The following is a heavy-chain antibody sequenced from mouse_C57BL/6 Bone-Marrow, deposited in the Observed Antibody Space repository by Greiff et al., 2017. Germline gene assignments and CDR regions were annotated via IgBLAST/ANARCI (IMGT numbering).Heavy chain of an antibody. D-gene: IGHD2-12*01. CDR3: AVWYYRDD. Sequence: VQLQQSGAELVKPGASVKLSCTASGFNINDYYMHWVKQRTEQGLEWIGRIVPEDGETKYPAKFQGQAPITADTSSNNAYLQLSSLTSEYTAVYYFAVWYYRDDWGQGTSVTVSS. CDR2: IVPEDGET. V-gene: IGHV14-2*01. J-gene: IGHJ4*01. CDR1: GFNINDYY.